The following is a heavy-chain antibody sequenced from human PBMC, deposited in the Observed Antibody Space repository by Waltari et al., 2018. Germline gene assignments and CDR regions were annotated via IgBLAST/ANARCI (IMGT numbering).Heavy chain of an antibody. V-gene: IGHV4-38-2*01. CDR2: IYHSGRP. CDR1: GYSISSGYY. J-gene: IGHJ4*02. CDR3: ARIYGDCRAVDY. Sequence: QVQLQESGPGLVKPSETLSLTCAVSGYSISSGYYWGWIRQPPGKGLEWIGSIYHSGRPYYNPPLKSRVTISVDTSKNQFSLKLSSVTAADTAVYYCARIYGDCRAVDYWGQGTLVTVSS. D-gene: IGHD4-17*01.